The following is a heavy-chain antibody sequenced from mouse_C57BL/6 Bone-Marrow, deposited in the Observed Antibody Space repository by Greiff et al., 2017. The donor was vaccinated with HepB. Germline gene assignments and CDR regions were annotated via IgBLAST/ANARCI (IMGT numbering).Heavy chain of an antibody. CDR2: IYPGDGDT. CDR1: GYAFSSYW. V-gene: IGHV1-80*01. D-gene: IGHD1-1*01. CDR3: ARSPYGSTWYFDV. Sequence: QVQLQQSGAELVKPGASVKISCKASGYAFSSYWMNWVKQRPGKGLEWIGQIYPGDGDTNYNGKFKGKATLTADKSSSTAYMQLSSLTSEDSAVYFCARSPYGSTWYFDVWGTGTTVTVSS. J-gene: IGHJ1*03.